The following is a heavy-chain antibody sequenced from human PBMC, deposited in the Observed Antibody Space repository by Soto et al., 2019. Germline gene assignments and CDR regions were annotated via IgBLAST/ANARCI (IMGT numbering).Heavy chain of an antibody. Sequence: EVQLVESGGGLVQPGGSLRLSCAASGFTFSSDWMHWVRQTPGKGLVWLSRMNSDGSSTSYADAVKGQFTISRDNAKNSLYLQMDSLRAEDTAVYYCARGPRGWYGFDYWGQGTLVTVSS. J-gene: IGHJ4*02. CDR1: GFTFSSDW. V-gene: IGHV3-74*01. D-gene: IGHD6-19*01. CDR3: ARGPRGWYGFDY. CDR2: MNSDGSST.